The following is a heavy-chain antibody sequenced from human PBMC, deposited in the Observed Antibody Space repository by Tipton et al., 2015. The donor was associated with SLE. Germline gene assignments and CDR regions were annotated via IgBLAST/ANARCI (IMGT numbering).Heavy chain of an antibody. CDR3: ARESDCSSSTCYVSYFDS. V-gene: IGHV3-30*03. D-gene: IGHD2/OR15-2a*01. CDR2: TSSDGSDK. Sequence: RSLRLSCAASGFTFSSYWMHWVRQAPGKGLEWVARTSSDGSDKYYTDSVKGRFTISRDNSRSTLYLQMDSLTTEDTAVFYCARESDCSSSTCYVSYFDSWGQGTLVTVSS. J-gene: IGHJ4*02. CDR1: GFTFSSYW.